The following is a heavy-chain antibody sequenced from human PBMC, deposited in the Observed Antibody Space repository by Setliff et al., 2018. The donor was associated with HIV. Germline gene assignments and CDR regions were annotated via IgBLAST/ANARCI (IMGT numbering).Heavy chain of an antibody. D-gene: IGHD4-17*01. CDR3: AKDYVENDSYGDYYWYLDL. CDR2: ISGSGGSP. V-gene: IGHV3-23*01. J-gene: IGHJ2*01. CDR1: GFAFSFYA. Sequence: PGGSLRLSCAASGFAFSFYAMNWVRQAPGKGLEWVSSISGSGGSPYYADSVKGRFTISRDNSKNTLYLQMNSLRAEDTAVYYCAKDYVENDSYGDYYWYLDLWGRGTLVTVSS.